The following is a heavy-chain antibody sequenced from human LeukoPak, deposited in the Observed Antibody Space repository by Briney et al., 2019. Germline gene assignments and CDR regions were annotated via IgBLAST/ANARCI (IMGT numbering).Heavy chain of an antibody. CDR3: AKDFPGGNSPDAFDI. CDR2: ILFDGSNK. J-gene: IGHJ3*02. V-gene: IGHV3-30*18. CDR1: GFTFSSYG. Sequence: PGGSLRLSCAACGFTFSSYGMHWVRQARGRGLEGVGVILFDGSNKFYADSVKGRFTISRDNFKSTLYLQMNSLRAEDTAVYYCAKDFPGGNSPDAFDIWGQGTMVTVSS. D-gene: IGHD4-23*01.